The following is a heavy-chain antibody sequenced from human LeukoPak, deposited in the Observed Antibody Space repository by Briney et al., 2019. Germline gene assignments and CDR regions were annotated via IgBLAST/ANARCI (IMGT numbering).Heavy chain of an antibody. CDR1: GGSISSYY. CDR3: ARAWATDYFDY. J-gene: IGHJ4*02. Sequence: SETLSLTCIVSGGSISSYYWSWIRQPPGKGLEWIGYIYSGGTTNYNPSLKSRVTISVDTSKNQFSLKLSSVTAADTAMYYCARAWATDYFDYWGQGTLVTVSS. V-gene: IGHV4-59*01. CDR2: IYSGGTT.